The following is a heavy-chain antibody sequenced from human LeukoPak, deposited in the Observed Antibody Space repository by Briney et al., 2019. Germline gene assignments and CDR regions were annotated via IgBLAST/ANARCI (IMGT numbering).Heavy chain of an antibody. V-gene: IGHV4-34*01. J-gene: IGHJ5*02. CDR3: ARHVRIVVVAARDNWFDP. Sequence: PSETLSLTCAVYGGSFSGYYWSWIRQPPGKGLEWIGEINHSGSTYYNPSLKSRVTISVDTSKNQFSLKLSSVTAADTAVYYCARHVRIVVVAARDNWFDPWGQGTLVTVSS. CDR2: INHSGST. CDR1: GGSFSGYY. D-gene: IGHD2-15*01.